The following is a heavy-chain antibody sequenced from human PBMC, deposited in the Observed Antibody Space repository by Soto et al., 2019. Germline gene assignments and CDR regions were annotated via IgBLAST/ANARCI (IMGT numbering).Heavy chain of an antibody. V-gene: IGHV1-69*06. J-gene: IGHJ4*02. Sequence: QVQLVQSGAEVKKPGSSVKVSCKASGGTFSSYAISWVRQAPGQGLEWMAGIIPIFGTANYAQKFQGRVTITADKSTSTAYMELSSLRSEDTAVYYCAREDYYDSSGYYYALDYWGQGTLVTVSS. CDR3: AREDYYDSSGYYYALDY. CDR2: IIPIFGTA. CDR1: GGTFSSYA. D-gene: IGHD3-22*01.